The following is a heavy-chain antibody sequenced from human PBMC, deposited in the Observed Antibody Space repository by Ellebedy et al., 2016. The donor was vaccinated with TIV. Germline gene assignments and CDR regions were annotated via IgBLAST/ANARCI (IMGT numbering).Heavy chain of an antibody. D-gene: IGHD2-15*01. CDR1: GYTFTSYG. CDR2: ISAYNGNT. J-gene: IGHJ4*02. Sequence: AASVKVSCKASGYTFTSYGISWVRQAPGQGLEWMGWISAYNGNTKSSQKFQGRVTIARDTSASTAYMELSSLRSEDTAVYYCARAMGSCSGGSCYPLDYWGQGSLVTVSS. V-gene: IGHV1-18*01. CDR3: ARAMGSCSGGSCYPLDY.